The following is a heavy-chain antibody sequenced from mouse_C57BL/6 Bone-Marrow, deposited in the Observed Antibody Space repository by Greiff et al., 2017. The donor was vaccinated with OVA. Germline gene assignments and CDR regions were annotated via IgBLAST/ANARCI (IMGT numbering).Heavy chain of an antibody. CDR2: IYPRSGNT. CDR1: GYTFTSYG. V-gene: IGHV1-81*01. J-gene: IGHJ4*01. Sequence: VQLVESGAELARPGASVKLSCKASGYTFTSYGISWVKQRTGQGLEWIGEIYPRSGNTYYNEKFKGKATLTADKSSSTAYMELRSLTSEDSAVYFCARGGGPCAMDYWGQGTSVTVSS. CDR3: ARGGGPCAMDY.